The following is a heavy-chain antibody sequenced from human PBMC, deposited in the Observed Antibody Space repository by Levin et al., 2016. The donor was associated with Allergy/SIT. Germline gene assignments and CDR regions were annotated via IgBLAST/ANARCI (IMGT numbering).Heavy chain of an antibody. CDR1: GGTFNNHA. J-gene: IGHJ4*02. Sequence: SVKVSCKASGGTFNNHAISWVRQAPGQGFEWMGGIIPVFGTTTYAQKFQGRVTITADESTSTAYMELSSLRSDDTAVYYCVKGQLRFSTYYYETSGYSSYWGQGTLVIVSS. CDR3: VKGQLRFSTYYYETSGYSSY. V-gene: IGHV1-69*13. CDR2: IIPVFGTT. D-gene: IGHD3-22*01.